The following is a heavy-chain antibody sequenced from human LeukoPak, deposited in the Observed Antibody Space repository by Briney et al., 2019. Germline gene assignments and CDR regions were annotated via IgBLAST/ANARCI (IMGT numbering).Heavy chain of an antibody. CDR3: ARRYDFWSGYADYYYYMDV. CDR2: IYYSGST. V-gene: IGHV4-59*01. CDR1: GGSISSYY. D-gene: IGHD3-3*01. Sequence: SETLSLTCTVSGGSISSYYWSWIRQPPGKGLEWIGYIYYSGSTNYNPSLKRRVTISVDTSKNQFSLKLSSVTAADTAVYYCARRYDFWSGYADYYYYMDVWGKGTTVTVSS. J-gene: IGHJ6*03.